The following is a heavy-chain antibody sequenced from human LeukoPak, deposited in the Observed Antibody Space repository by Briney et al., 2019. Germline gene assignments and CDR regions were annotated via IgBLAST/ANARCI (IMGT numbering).Heavy chain of an antibody. Sequence: ASVKVSCKASGYTFTSYGISWVRQAPGQGLEWMGWISAYNGNTNYAQKLQGRVTMTTDTSTSIAYMELRSLRSDDTAVYYCARDGQMAAAANAFDIWGQGTMVTVSS. J-gene: IGHJ3*02. D-gene: IGHD2-15*01. CDR1: GYTFTSYG. CDR3: ARDGQMAAAANAFDI. CDR2: ISAYNGNT. V-gene: IGHV1-18*01.